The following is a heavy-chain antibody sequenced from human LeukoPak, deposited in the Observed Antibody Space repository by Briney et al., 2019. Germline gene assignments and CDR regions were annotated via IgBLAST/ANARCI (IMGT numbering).Heavy chain of an antibody. CDR1: GGSISGYY. D-gene: IGHD3-10*01. J-gene: IGHJ4*02. Sequence: SETLSLTCTVSGGSISGYYWSWIRQPPGKGLEWIGYIHYSGSTNYNPSLKSRVTISVDTSKNQFSMKLSSVTAAASAVYYCAPPGSYGSGSFCHYFDFWGQGTLVTVSS. V-gene: IGHV4-59*08. CDR3: APPGSYGSGSFCHYFDF. CDR2: IHYSGST.